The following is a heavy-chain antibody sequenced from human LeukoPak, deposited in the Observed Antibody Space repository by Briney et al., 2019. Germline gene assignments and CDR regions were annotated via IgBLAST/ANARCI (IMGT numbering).Heavy chain of an antibody. CDR2: INPNNGVT. Sequence: ASVKVSCKASGYIFIHHYIHWVRQAPGQGLEWMGWINPNNGVTSYAQRFQGRVTMTGDTSISTSYMELSRLRSDDTAVYYCARGYINNWRGFDPWGQGTLVTVSS. D-gene: IGHD1-1*01. V-gene: IGHV1-2*02. CDR3: ARGYINNWRGFDP. CDR1: GYIFIHHY. J-gene: IGHJ5*02.